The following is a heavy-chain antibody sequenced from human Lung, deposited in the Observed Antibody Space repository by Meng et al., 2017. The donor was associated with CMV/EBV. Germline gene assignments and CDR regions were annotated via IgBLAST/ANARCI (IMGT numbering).Heavy chain of an antibody. D-gene: IGHD3-10*01. J-gene: IGHJ4*02. CDR3: ARETHGSGSYYDY. CDR1: GGSISSGDYY. Sequence: VSGGSISSGDYYWSWIRQPPGKGLEWIGYIYYSGSTYYNPSLQNRVTISVDTSKNQFSLKLSSVTAADTAVYYCARETHGSGSYYDYWGQGTLVTVSS. V-gene: IGHV4-30-4*01. CDR2: IYYSGST.